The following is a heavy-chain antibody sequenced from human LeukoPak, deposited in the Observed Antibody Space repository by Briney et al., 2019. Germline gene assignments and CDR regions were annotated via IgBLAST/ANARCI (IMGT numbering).Heavy chain of an antibody. V-gene: IGHV4-59*01. CDR2: VHYSGIT. J-gene: IGHJ5*02. Sequence: SETLSLTCTVSAGSITNYYWTWIRQPPGERLEWIGLVHYSGITDYNPSLKSRLTISVDTSNNQFSLKLSSVTAAETAVYYCAKNGGGSPNWFDTWGQGTLVTVSS. D-gene: IGHD1-26*01. CDR1: AGSITNYY. CDR3: AKNGGGSPNWFDT.